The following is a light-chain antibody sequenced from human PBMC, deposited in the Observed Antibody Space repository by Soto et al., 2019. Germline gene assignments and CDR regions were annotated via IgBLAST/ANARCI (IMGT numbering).Light chain of an antibody. J-gene: IGKJ5*01. Sequence: DIQMPQPPSCLSASVADRVTITCQASQNINNYLNWYQQKPGRAPKLLIYDASNLEAGVPSRFRGSGSGTDFTFTISRLQPEDIATYYCQQYENLPTFGQGTRLEIK. CDR1: QNINNY. CDR2: DAS. CDR3: QQYENLPT. V-gene: IGKV1-33*01.